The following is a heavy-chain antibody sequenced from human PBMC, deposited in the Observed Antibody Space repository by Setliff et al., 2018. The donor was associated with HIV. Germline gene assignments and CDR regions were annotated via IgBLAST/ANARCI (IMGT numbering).Heavy chain of an antibody. V-gene: IGHV4-61*02. CDR3: ARDKGGTYDGMYYYYYMDV. D-gene: IGHD1-26*01. Sequence: PSETLSLTCTVSGGSIRSGSHYWNWVRQSAGKGLEWIGRIYSSGSTNYNPSLNSRVSISVDTSKNQFSLKLNSVTSADTAVYFCARDKGGTYDGMYYYYYMDVWGKGTTVTVAS. J-gene: IGHJ6*03. CDR1: GGSIRSGSHY. CDR2: IYSSGST.